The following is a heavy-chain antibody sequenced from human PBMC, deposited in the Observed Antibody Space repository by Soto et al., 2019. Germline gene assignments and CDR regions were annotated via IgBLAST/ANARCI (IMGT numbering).Heavy chain of an antibody. CDR2: ISYDGSNK. D-gene: IGHD2-21*02. CDR3: ARDPVAYCGGDCRTFDY. CDR1: GFTFSSYA. Sequence: QVQLVESGGGVVQPGRSLRLSCAASGFTFSSYAMHWVRQAPGKGLEWVAVISYDGSNKYYADSVKGRFTISRDNSKNTLYLQMNSLRDADTAVYYCARDPVAYCGGDCRTFDYWGQGTLVTVSS. V-gene: IGHV3-30-3*01. J-gene: IGHJ4*02.